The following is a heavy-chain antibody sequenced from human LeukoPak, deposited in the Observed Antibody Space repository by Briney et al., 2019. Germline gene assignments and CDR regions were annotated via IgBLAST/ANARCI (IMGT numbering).Heavy chain of an antibody. CDR3: ARGRGYSGYDFVYDYYMDV. J-gene: IGHJ6*03. Sequence: GGSLRLTCAASGFTVISNYRIGVRRAPGKGREWVSVIYNGGSTYYADSVKGRFTISRDNSKNTLYLQMNSLRAEDTAVYYCARGRGYSGYDFVYDYYMDVWGKGTTVTVFS. CDR1: GFTVISNY. D-gene: IGHD5-12*01. V-gene: IGHV3-53*01. CDR2: IYNGGST.